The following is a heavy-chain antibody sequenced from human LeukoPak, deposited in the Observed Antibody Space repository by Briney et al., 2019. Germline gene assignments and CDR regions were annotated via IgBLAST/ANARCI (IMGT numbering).Heavy chain of an antibody. D-gene: IGHD4-17*01. V-gene: IGHV3-23*01. CDR2: ISGSGGST. CDR3: ARLLTTVTTPYFDY. Sequence: PGGSLRLSCAASGFTFSSYVMSWVRQAPGKGLEWVSAISGSGGSTYYADSVKGRFTISRDNSKNTLYLQMNSLRAEDTAVYYCARLLTTVTTPYFDYWGQGTLVTVSS. J-gene: IGHJ4*02. CDR1: GFTFSSYV.